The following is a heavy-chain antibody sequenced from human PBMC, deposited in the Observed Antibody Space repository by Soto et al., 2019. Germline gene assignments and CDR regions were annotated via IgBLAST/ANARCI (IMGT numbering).Heavy chain of an antibody. Sequence: ASVKVSCKASGGTFSSYAISWVRQAPGQGLEWMGGIIPIFGTANYAQKFQGRVTITADESTSTAYMELSSLRSEDTAVYYCARDRDTAMVFDLDVWGQGTTVTVSS. D-gene: IGHD5-18*01. CDR2: IIPIFGTA. V-gene: IGHV1-69*13. J-gene: IGHJ6*02. CDR1: GGTFSSYA. CDR3: ARDRDTAMVFDLDV.